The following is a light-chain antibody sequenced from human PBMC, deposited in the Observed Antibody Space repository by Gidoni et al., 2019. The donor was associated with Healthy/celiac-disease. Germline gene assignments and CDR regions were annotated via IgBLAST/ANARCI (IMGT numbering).Light chain of an antibody. Sequence: DIQITQSPSSLSASVGDRVTITCRASQSISSYLNWYQQKPGKAPQLLIYAASSLQSGVPSRFSGSGSRTDFTLTISSLQPEDFATYYCQQGYSTPYTFGQGTKLEIK. J-gene: IGKJ2*01. CDR2: AAS. V-gene: IGKV1-39*01. CDR1: QSISSY. CDR3: QQGYSTPYT.